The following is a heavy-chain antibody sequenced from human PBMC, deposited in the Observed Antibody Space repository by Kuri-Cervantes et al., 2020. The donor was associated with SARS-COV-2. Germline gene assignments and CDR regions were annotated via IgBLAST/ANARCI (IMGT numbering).Heavy chain of an antibody. Sequence: GESLKISCAASGFTFSSYAMSWVRQAPGKGLEWVSAISGSGGSTYYADSVKGRFTISRDNSKNTLYLQMNSLRAEGTAVYYCAKVVHSAVNYFDYWGQGTLVTVSS. CDR2: ISGSGGST. CDR1: GFTFSSYA. J-gene: IGHJ4*02. D-gene: IGHD6-6*01. V-gene: IGHV3-23*01. CDR3: AKVVHSAVNYFDY.